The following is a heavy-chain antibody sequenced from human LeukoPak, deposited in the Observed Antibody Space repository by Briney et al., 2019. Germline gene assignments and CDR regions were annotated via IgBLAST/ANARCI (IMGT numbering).Heavy chain of an antibody. J-gene: IGHJ4*02. V-gene: IGHV5-51*01. D-gene: IGHD3-22*01. CDR3: ARRTDYYDSSGYYFSY. CDR1: GYSFTSYW. CDR2: IYPGDSDT. Sequence: GESLKISCKGSGYSFTSYWIGWVRQMPGKGLEWMGIIYPGDSDTRYSPSFQGQVTISADKSISTAYLQRSSLKASDTAMYYCARRTDYYDSSGYYFSYWGQGTLVTVSS.